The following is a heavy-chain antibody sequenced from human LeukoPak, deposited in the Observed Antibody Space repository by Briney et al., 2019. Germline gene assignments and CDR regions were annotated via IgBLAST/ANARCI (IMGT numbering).Heavy chain of an antibody. CDR3: AKGGGYYKGNWFDP. Sequence: GGSLRLSCTASGFTFGDYTMSWVRQAPGKGLEWVSFFRSQIYGATTEYAASVKGRFTISRDDSKSIAYLQMNNLKTEVTAVYYCAKGGGYYKGNWFDPWGQGTLVTVSS. CDR1: GFTFGDYT. D-gene: IGHD3-3*01. J-gene: IGHJ5*02. V-gene: IGHV3-49*04. CDR2: FRSQIYGATT.